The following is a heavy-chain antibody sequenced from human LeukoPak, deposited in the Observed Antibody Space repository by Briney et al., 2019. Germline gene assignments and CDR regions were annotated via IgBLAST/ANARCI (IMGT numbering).Heavy chain of an antibody. V-gene: IGHV1-8*01. CDR2: MNPNRGDT. CDR1: GYTFTSYD. CDR3: ARGGYIAAAGPLSYYYYYGMDV. J-gene: IGHJ6*02. Sequence: ASVKVSCKASGYTFTSYDIHWVRQATGQGLEWMGRMNPNRGDTDYAQKFQGRVTMTRDTSISTAYMELRSLRSDDTAVYYCARGGYIAAAGPLSYYYYYGMDVWGQGTTVTVS. D-gene: IGHD6-13*01.